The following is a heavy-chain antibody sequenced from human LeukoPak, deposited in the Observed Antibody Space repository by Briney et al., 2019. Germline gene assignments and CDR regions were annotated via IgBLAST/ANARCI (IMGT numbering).Heavy chain of an antibody. J-gene: IGHJ5*02. CDR1: GFTFSSYA. D-gene: IGHD3-10*01. V-gene: IGHV3-23*01. CDR3: AKAPIAVRFGDSNWFDP. Sequence: PGGSLRLSCAGSGFTFSSYAMSWVRQAPGKGLEWVSAISGSGGSTYYADSVKGRLTISRDNSKNTLYLQMNSLRAEDTAVYYCAKAPIAVRFGDSNWFDPWGQGTLVTVSS. CDR2: ISGSGGST.